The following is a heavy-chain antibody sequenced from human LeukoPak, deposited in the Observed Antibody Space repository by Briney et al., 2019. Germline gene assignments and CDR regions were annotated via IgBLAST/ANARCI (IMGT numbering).Heavy chain of an antibody. D-gene: IGHD3-10*02. V-gene: IGHV3-48*03. Sequence: GGSLGLSWAAFGFPFSIYEINWVRQPPGKGLEWVSYISSSGSTIYYADSVKGRFTISRDNAKNSLYLQMNSLRAEDTAVYYCAELGITMIGGVWGKGTTVTISS. CDR3: AELGITMIGGV. CDR1: GFPFSIYE. CDR2: ISSSGSTI. J-gene: IGHJ6*04.